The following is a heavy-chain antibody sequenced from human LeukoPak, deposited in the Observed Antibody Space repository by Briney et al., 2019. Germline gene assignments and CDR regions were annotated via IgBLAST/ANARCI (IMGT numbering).Heavy chain of an antibody. Sequence: PGGSLRLSCAASGFTFSSYWMSWVRQAPGKGLEWVSAISGSGGNTYYADSVKGRFTISRDNSNNTLYLQMNSLRAEDTAVYYCAKGFVVVVSATQSSWFDPWGQGTLVTVSS. CDR3: AKGFVVVVSATQSSWFDP. J-gene: IGHJ5*02. D-gene: IGHD2-15*01. V-gene: IGHV3-23*01. CDR1: GFTFSSYW. CDR2: ISGSGGNT.